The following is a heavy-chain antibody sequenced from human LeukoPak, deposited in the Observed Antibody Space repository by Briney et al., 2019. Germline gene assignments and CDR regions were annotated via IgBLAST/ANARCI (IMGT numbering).Heavy chain of an antibody. CDR2: IIPIFGTA. CDR3: ARVIMSDYPTNFDY. J-gene: IGHJ4*02. CDR1: GYTFTGYY. Sequence: SVKVSCKASGYTFTGYYMHWVRQAPGQGLEWMGGIIPIFGTANYAQKFQGRVTITADESTSTAYMGLSSLRSEDTAVYYCARVIMSDYPTNFDYWGQGTLVTVSS. D-gene: IGHD2-8*01. V-gene: IGHV1-69*13.